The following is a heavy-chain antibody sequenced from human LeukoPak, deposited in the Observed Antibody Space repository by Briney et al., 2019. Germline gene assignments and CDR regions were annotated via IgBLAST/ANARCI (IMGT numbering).Heavy chain of an antibody. CDR3: ATGSPYDYVWGSYRYTPTLDY. Sequence: ASVKVSCKASGYTFTSYGISWVRQAPGQGLEWMGWISAYNGNTNYAQKLQGRVTMTTGTSTDTAYMELSSLRSEDTAVYYCATGSPYDYVWGSYRYTPTLDYWGQGTLVTVSS. J-gene: IGHJ4*02. CDR2: ISAYNGNT. CDR1: GYTFTSYG. V-gene: IGHV1-18*01. D-gene: IGHD3-16*02.